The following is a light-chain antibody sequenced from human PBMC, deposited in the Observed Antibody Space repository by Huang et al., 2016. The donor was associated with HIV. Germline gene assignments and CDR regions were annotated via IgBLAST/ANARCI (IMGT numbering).Light chain of an antibody. V-gene: IGKV3-11*01. CDR2: DAS. J-gene: IGKJ2*01. CDR1: QSVENS. Sequence: EIVLTQSPATLSLSPGDRATLSCRASQSVENSLAGDQHKPGQPPRLLMYDASIRATGIPVRFSGSGSGTDVTLTISSLEPDDFAVYYCQQRSKWPPVYTFGQGTKLEIK. CDR3: QQRSKWPPVYT.